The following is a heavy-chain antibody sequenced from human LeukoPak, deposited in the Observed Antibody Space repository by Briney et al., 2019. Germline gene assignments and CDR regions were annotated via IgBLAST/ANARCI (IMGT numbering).Heavy chain of an antibody. J-gene: IGHJ3*02. D-gene: IGHD3-22*01. V-gene: IGHV4-4*07. Sequence: PSETLSLTCTVSGGSISSYYWSWIRQPAGKGLEWIGRIYTSGSTNYNPSLKSRVTMSVDTSKNQFSLKLSSVTAADTAVYYCARVSPSPYYYDSSADAFDIWGQGTMVTVSS. CDR3: ARVSPSPYYYDSSADAFDI. CDR1: GGSISSYY. CDR2: IYTSGST.